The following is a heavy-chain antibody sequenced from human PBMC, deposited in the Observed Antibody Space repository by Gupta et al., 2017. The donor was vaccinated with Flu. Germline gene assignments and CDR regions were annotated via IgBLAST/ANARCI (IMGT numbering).Heavy chain of an antibody. CDR3: ARDRSITVFGVDHWYFDL. V-gene: IGHV1-69*06. J-gene: IGHJ2*01. Sequence: FGSHRISWLRQGPGQGFEWMGGIVPEYGTTKYAQRFQGRVTLTADKSTSTAYMDLSRLTSEDTAMYFCARDRSITVFGVDHWYFDLWGRGTLVIVSS. CDR2: IVPEYGTT. CDR1: FGSHR. D-gene: IGHD3-3*01.